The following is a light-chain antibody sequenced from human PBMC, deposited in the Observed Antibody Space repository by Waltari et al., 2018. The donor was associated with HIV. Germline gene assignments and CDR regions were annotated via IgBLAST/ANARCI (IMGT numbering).Light chain of an antibody. CDR2: DAS. CDR1: QSIDSY. V-gene: IGKV3-11*02. CDR3: QQRSVWPHT. Sequence: EVVLTQSPATLSLSPGERVNLSCRASQSIDSYLAWYQQKRGQAPMLLIYDASTSAADISRNFSGSGSGREFTLTIKNLRPEDFAVYYCQQRSVWPHTFGPGTNLQIK. J-gene: IGKJ2*01.